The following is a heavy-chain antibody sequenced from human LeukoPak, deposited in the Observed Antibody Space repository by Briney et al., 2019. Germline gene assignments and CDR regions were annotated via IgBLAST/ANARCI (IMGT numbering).Heavy chain of an antibody. J-gene: IGHJ4*02. D-gene: IGHD5-18*01. V-gene: IGHV3-21*01. Sequence: GGSLRLSCAASVFTFSSYSMNWVRQAPGKGLEWVSSISSGSKYIYNADSVKGRFTISRDNAKNSLYLQMNSLRAEDTAVYYCARALSYSYGSMDFWGQGTLVIVSS. CDR2: ISSGSKYI. CDR3: ARALSYSYGSMDF. CDR1: VFTFSSYS.